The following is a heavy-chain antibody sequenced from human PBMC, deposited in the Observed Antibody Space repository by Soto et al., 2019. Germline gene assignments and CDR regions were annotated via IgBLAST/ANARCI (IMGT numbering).Heavy chain of an antibody. CDR1: GFTFTNYY. V-gene: IGHV1-46*01. Sequence: ASVKVSCKASGFTFTNYYMHWVRQAPGQGLEWMGTINPSGDATTYAQKFQGRVTVTRDTFTSTVYMELSSLRSDDTAVFYCARDWELGYWGQGTLVTVSS. CDR3: ARDWELGY. CDR2: INPSGDAT. J-gene: IGHJ4*02. D-gene: IGHD1-7*01.